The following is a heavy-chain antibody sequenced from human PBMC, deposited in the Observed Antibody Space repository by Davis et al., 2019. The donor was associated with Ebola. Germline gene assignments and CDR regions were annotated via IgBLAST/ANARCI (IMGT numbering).Heavy chain of an antibody. Sequence: TCAASGFTFSSYAMHWVRQAPGKGLEWVAVISYDGSNKYYADSVKGRFTISRDNSKNTLYLQMNSLRAEDTAVYYCARGYAENHFDYWGQGTLVTVSS. CDR3: ARGYAENHFDY. CDR2: ISYDGSNK. D-gene: IGHD1-14*01. V-gene: IGHV3-30*04. J-gene: IGHJ4*02. CDR1: GFTFSSYA.